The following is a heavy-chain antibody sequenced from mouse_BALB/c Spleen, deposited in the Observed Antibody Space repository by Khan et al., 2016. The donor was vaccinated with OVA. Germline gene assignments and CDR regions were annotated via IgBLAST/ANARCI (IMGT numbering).Heavy chain of an antibody. CDR1: GYSITSDYA. CDR3: ARRYYYGHWYFDV. V-gene: IGHV3-2*02. Sequence: EVQFQESGPGLVKPSQSLSLTCTVTGYSITSDYAWNWIRQFSGNKLEWMAYISYSGSTSYHPSLKSRISITRDTSRNQFFLQLNSLTTEDTATYYCARRYYYGHWYFDVWGAGTTVTVSS. CDR2: ISYSGST. D-gene: IGHD1-1*01. J-gene: IGHJ1*01.